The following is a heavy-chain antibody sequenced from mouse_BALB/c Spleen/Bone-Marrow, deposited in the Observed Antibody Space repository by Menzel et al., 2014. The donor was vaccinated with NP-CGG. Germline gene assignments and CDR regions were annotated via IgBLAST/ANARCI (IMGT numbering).Heavy chain of an antibody. D-gene: IGHD2-4*01. Sequence: VQLQQSGAELVKPGASVKLSCKASGYTFTSYYMYWVKQRPGQGLEWIGEINPSSGGNNFNEKFKSKATLTVDKSSSTAYMQLSSLTSEDSAVYYCTRSTMITYFDYWGQGTTLTVSS. CDR2: INPSSGGN. J-gene: IGHJ2*01. CDR1: GYTFTSYY. CDR3: TRSTMITYFDY. V-gene: IGHV1S81*02.